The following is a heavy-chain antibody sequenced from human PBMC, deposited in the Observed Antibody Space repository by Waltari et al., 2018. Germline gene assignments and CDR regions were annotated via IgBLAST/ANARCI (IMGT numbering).Heavy chain of an antibody. Sequence: QVQLQESGPGLVKPSETLSLTCVVSGYSISSAYYWGWIRQPPGKGLQWIGSLSHSGSTYQNPSLKSRVTISVDMSQNHFSLKLRSGTAADTAVYFCARDRGGTDLRGWFDTWGQGTLVTVSS. D-gene: IGHD1-26*01. CDR1: GYSISSAYY. J-gene: IGHJ5*02. CDR3: ARDRGGTDLRGWFDT. V-gene: IGHV4-38-2*02. CDR2: LSHSGST.